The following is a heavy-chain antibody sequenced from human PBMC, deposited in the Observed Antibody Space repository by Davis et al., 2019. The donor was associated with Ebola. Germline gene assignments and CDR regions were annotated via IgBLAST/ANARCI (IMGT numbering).Heavy chain of an antibody. J-gene: IGHJ4*02. CDR1: GASTSSSHW. V-gene: IGHV4-4*02. CDR2: IYHSGST. D-gene: IGHD6-19*01. Sequence: MPSETLSLTCAVFGASTSSSHWWSCVRQPPGKGLEWIGEIYHSGSTNYNPSLKSRVTISIDKSKNQFSLKLTSVTAADTALYFCARHDSSGFHHYFDSWGQGTLVTVSS. CDR3: ARHDSSGFHHYFDS.